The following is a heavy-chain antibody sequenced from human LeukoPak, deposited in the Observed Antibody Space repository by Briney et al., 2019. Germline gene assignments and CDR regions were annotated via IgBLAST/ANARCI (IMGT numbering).Heavy chain of an antibody. Sequence: GGSLRLSCAASGFTFSGYEMNWVRQAPGKGLEWVSYISSSGTTIYSADSVKGRFAISRDNAKNSLYLQMSSLRAEDTAVYYCVGEAAALDDAFDIWGQRTMVTVSS. V-gene: IGHV3-48*03. D-gene: IGHD1-1*01. CDR1: GFTFSGYE. J-gene: IGHJ3*02. CDR2: ISSSGTTI. CDR3: VGEAAALDDAFDI.